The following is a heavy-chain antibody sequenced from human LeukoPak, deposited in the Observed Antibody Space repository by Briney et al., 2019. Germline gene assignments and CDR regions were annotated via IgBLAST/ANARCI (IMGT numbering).Heavy chain of an antibody. CDR2: INPNSGGT. J-gene: IGHJ3*02. CDR3: ARVSASSTLRAFDI. D-gene: IGHD2/OR15-2a*01. Sequence: ASVKVSCKASGYTFIYYYMHWVRQAPGQGLEWMGWINPNSGGTNYEEKFQGRVTMTRDTSITTAYMELSSLRSDGTAVYFCARVSASSTLRAFDIWGQGTMVTVSS. V-gene: IGHV1-2*02. CDR1: GYTFIYYY.